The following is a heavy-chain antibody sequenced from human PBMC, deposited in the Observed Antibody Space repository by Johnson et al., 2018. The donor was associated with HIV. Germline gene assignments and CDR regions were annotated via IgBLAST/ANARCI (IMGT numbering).Heavy chain of an antibody. J-gene: IGHJ3*02. CDR3: ARDLTNWGVGDAFDI. CDR2: ISYAGSNK. D-gene: IGHD7-27*01. Sequence: QVQLVESGGGVGQPGGSLRLSCAASGFTFSSNAMHWVRQAPGKGLERVVVISYAGSNKSYADSVKGRFTISRDNSKNTLYLQMNSLRAEDTAVYYCARDLTNWGVGDAFDIWGQGTMVTVSS. V-gene: IGHV3-30-3*01. CDR1: GFTFSSNA.